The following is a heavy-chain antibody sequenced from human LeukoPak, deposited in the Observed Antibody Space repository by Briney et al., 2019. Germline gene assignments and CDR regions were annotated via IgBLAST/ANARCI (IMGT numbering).Heavy chain of an antibody. J-gene: IGHJ3*02. CDR3: ARSQWLRFDAFDI. Sequence: GGSLRLSCAASGFTFTTYWVSWVRQAPGKGLEWVANIKQDGSEKYYVDPVKGRFTISRDNAKNSLYLQMNSLRAEDTAVYYCARSQWLRFDAFDIWGQGTMVTVSS. CDR1: GFTFTTYW. D-gene: IGHD5-12*01. CDR2: IKQDGSEK. V-gene: IGHV3-7*04.